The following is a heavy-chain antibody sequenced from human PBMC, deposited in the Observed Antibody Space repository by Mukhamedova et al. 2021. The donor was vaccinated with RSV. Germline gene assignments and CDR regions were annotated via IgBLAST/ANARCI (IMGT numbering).Heavy chain of an antibody. D-gene: IGHD3-3*01. V-gene: IGHV4-30-2*04. Sequence: STYYNPSLKSRVTISVDTSKNQFSLKLSSVTAADTAVYYCARYTIFGVVIGAFDIWGQGTMVTVSS. CDR3: ARYTIFGVVIGAFDI. CDR2: ST. J-gene: IGHJ3*02.